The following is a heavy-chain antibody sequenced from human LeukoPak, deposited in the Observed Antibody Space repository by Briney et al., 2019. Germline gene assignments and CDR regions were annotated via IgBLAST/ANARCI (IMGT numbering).Heavy chain of an antibody. J-gene: IGHJ4*02. Sequence: SETLSLTCAVYGGSFSGYCWSWIRQPPGKGLEWIGEINHSGSTNYNPSLKSRVTISVDTSKNQFSLKLSSVTAADTAVYYCATRSEYDILTGYSYHFDYWGQGTLVTVSS. CDR1: GGSFSGYC. CDR3: ATRSEYDILTGYSYHFDY. CDR2: INHSGST. V-gene: IGHV4-34*01. D-gene: IGHD3-9*01.